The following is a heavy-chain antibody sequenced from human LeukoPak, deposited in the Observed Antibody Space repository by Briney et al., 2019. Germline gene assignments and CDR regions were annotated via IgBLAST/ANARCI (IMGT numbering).Heavy chain of an antibody. J-gene: IGHJ4*02. Sequence: GGSLRLSCAASGFTFSSYWMHWVRQAPGKGLEWVAFIRYDGSNKKYADSLKGRFTISRDNSKNTLFLQMNSLRAEDTAVYYCAKVLRTMGFYYFDYWGQGTLVTVSS. CDR3: AKVLRTMGFYYFDY. V-gene: IGHV3-30*02. D-gene: IGHD3-10*01. CDR1: GFTFSSYW. CDR2: IRYDGSNK.